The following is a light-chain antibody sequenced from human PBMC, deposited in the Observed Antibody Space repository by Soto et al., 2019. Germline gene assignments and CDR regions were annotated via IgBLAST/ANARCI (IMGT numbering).Light chain of an antibody. CDR1: SSDVGAYDF. Sequence: QSVLTQPASVSGSPGQSITISCTGTSSDVGAYDFVSWYQQHPDKAPKLMIYEESNRPSGVSNRFSGSKSVNTATLTISGFQAEDEADYYCSSYTSSSTRVFGTGTKVTVL. CDR2: EES. CDR3: SSYTSSSTRV. V-gene: IGLV2-14*03. J-gene: IGLJ1*01.